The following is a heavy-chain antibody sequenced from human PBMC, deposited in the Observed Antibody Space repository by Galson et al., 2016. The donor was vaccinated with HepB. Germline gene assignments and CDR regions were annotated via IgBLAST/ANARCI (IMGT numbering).Heavy chain of an antibody. Sequence: SLRLSCAASGFTSSSYDMHWVRQATGKGLEWVSGIDTAGGTSYLGSVKGRFTISRDNAKNSLFLQMNSLRAEDTAVYYCARDWGYHYESGASTGGFDIWGQGTMVTVSS. V-gene: IGHV3-13*01. CDR2: IDTAGGT. CDR1: GFTSSSYD. D-gene: IGHD3-10*01. CDR3: ARDWGYHYESGASTGGFDI. J-gene: IGHJ3*02.